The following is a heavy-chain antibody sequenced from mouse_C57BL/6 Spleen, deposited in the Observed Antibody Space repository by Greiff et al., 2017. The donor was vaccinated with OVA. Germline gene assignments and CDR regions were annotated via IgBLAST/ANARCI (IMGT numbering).Heavy chain of an antibody. V-gene: IGHV1-55*01. CDR3: AREEGYGGLRRFAY. J-gene: IGHJ3*01. Sequence: VQLQQPGAELVKPGASVKMSCKASGYTFTSYWITWVKQRPGQGLEWIGDIYPGSGSTNYNEKFKSKATLTVDTSSSTAYMQLSSLTSEDSAVDYGAREEGYGGLRRFAYWGQGTLVTVSA. CDR1: GYTFTSYW. D-gene: IGHD1-1*02. CDR2: IYPGSGST.